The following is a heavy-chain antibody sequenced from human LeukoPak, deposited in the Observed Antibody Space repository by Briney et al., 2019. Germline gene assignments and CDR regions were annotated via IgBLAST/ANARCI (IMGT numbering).Heavy chain of an antibody. CDR2: ISISSTYI. J-gene: IGHJ5*02. CDR3: ARDPGIAVADWFDP. Sequence: SISISSTYIYYAHSVKGRFTIYRENAKNSLYMQMNSLRAEDTAVYYCARDPGIAVADWFDPWGQGTLVTVSS. V-gene: IGHV3-21*01. D-gene: IGHD6-19*01.